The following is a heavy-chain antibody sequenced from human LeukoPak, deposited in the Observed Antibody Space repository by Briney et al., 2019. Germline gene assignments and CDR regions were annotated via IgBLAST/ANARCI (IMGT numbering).Heavy chain of an antibody. V-gene: IGHV3-23*01. CDR3: AKEPTPGGAFYFDS. D-gene: IGHD3-10*01. Sequence: GGSLRLSCAASGFTFGSYAMSWVRQAPGKGLEWASTISDSGGSTYFADSVKGRFTISRDNSKNTLYLQMNSLRAEDTALYYCAKEPTPGGAFYFDSWGQGTLVTVSS. J-gene: IGHJ4*02. CDR2: ISDSGGST. CDR1: GFTFGSYA.